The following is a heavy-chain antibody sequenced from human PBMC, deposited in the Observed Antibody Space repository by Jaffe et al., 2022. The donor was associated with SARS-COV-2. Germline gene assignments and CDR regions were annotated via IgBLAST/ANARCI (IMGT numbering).Heavy chain of an antibody. CDR2: IYHSGST. Sequence: QVQLQESGPGLVKPSETLSLTCTVSGYSISSGYYWGWIRQPPGKGLEWIGSIYHSGSTYYNPSLKSRVTISVDTSKNQFSLKLSSVTAADTAVYYCARDFSLYYYYYMDVWGKGTTVTVSS. CDR3: ARDFSLYYYYYMDV. D-gene: IGHD3-3*01. V-gene: IGHV4-38-2*02. CDR1: GYSISSGYY. J-gene: IGHJ6*03.